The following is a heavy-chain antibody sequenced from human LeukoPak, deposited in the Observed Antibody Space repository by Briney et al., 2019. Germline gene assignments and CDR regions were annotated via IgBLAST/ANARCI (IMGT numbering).Heavy chain of an antibody. CDR1: GGSVSSYY. Sequence: KSSETLSLTCTVSGGSVSSYYWSWIRQPPGKGLDWIGYIYYSGSTNYNPSLKSRVTISVDTSKNQFSLKLNSITTADTAVYYCARVRLSGTYLDAFDIWGQGTMVTVSS. V-gene: IGHV4-59*02. CDR3: ARVRLSGTYLDAFDI. CDR2: IYYSGST. D-gene: IGHD1-26*01. J-gene: IGHJ3*02.